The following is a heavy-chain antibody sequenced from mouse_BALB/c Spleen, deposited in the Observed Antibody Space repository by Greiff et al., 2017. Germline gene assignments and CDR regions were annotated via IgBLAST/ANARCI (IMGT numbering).Heavy chain of an antibody. CDR3: ARHDYGSSSLYWYFDV. CDR2: ISSGGGST. D-gene: IGHD1-1*01. V-gene: IGHV5-12-1*01. CDR1: GFAFSSYD. Sequence: EVQLVESGGGLVKPGGSLKLSCAASGFAFSSYDMSWVRQTPEKRLEWVAYISSGGGSTYYPDTVKGRFTISRDNAKNTLYLQMSSLKSEDTAMYYCARHDYGSSSLYWYFDVWGAGTTVTVSS. J-gene: IGHJ1*01.